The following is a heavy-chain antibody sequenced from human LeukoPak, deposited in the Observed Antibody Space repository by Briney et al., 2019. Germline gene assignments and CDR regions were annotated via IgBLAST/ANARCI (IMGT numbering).Heavy chain of an antibody. V-gene: IGHV4-59*08. CDR3: ERHPPKVRGVPFDY. J-gene: IGHJ4*02. D-gene: IGHD3-10*01. Sequence: SETLSLTCTVSGGSISSYSRIWIRQPPGKGLEWIGYIYYSGSTNYNPSLKSRVTISVDTSKNQFSLKLSSVTAAVTAVYYCERHPPKVRGVPFDYWGQGTLVTVSS. CDR1: GGSISSYS. CDR2: IYYSGST.